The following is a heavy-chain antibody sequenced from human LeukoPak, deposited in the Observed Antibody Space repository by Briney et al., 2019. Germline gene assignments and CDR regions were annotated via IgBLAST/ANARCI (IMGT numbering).Heavy chain of an antibody. J-gene: IGHJ3*02. CDR2: ISSSGTTI. CDR1: GFTFSDYF. Sequence: GGSLRLSCTASGFTFSDYFMSWIRQAPGKGLEWVSYISSSGTTIYYADSVKGRFTISRDNAKNSLYLQMNSLSADDTAVYYCARAWMVYQWELLPDAFDIWGQGTMVTVSS. D-gene: IGHD1-26*01. CDR3: ARAWMVYQWELLPDAFDI. V-gene: IGHV3-11*01.